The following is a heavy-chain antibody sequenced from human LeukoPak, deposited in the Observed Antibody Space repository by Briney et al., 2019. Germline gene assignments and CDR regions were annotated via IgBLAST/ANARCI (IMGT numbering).Heavy chain of an antibody. CDR1: GGSFSGYY. Sequence: SETLSLTCAVYGGSFSGYYWSWIRQPPGKGLEWIGEINHSGSNNYNPSLKSRVTISVDTSKNQVYLKLTSVTAADTAVYYCARGRGGVRGYYVDVWGKGTTVTVSS. D-gene: IGHD3-10*01. V-gene: IGHV4-34*01. CDR2: INHSGSN. J-gene: IGHJ6*03. CDR3: ARGRGGVRGYYVDV.